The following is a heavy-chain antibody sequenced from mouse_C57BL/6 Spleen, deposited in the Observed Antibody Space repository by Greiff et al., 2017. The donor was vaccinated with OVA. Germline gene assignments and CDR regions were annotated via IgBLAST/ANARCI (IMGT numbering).Heavy chain of an antibody. J-gene: IGHJ2*01. D-gene: IGHD2-3*01. CDR1: GYAFSSSW. Sequence: QVQLQQSGPELVKPGASVKISCKASGYAFSSSWMNWVKQRPGKGLEWIGRIYPGDGDTNYNGKFKGKATLTADKSSSTAYMQLSSLTSEDSAVYFCAREWNVYVYCGQGTTLTVAS. V-gene: IGHV1-82*01. CDR3: AREWNVYVY. CDR2: IYPGDGDT.